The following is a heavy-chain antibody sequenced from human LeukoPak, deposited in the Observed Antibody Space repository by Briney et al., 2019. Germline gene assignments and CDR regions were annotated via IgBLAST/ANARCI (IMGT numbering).Heavy chain of an antibody. CDR3: ARERMSGYSSGWTTYYYYGMDV. CDR1: GYTFTGYY. CDR2: INPNSGGT. J-gene: IGHJ6*02. V-gene: IGHV1-2*02. D-gene: IGHD6-19*01. Sequence: GASVKVSCKASGYTFTGYYMHWVRQAPGQGLEWMGWINPNSGGTNYAQKFQGRVTMTRDTSISTAYMELSRLRSEDTAVYYCARERMSGYSSGWTTYYYYGMDVWGQGTTVTVSS.